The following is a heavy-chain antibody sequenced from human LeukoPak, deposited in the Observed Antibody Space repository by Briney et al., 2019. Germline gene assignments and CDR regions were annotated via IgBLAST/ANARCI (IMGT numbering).Heavy chain of an antibody. V-gene: IGHV1-18*01. Sequence: ASVTVSCKASGYTFTSYGISWVRQAPGQGLEWMGWISAYNGNTNYAQKLQGRVTMTTDTSTSTAYMELRSLRSDDTAVYYCAARTSMISSLDYWGQGTLVTVSS. D-gene: IGHD3/OR15-3a*01. CDR2: ISAYNGNT. CDR1: GYTFTSYG. CDR3: AARTSMISSLDY. J-gene: IGHJ4*02.